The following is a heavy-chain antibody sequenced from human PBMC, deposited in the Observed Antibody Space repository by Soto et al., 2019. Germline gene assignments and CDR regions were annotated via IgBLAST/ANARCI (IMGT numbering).Heavy chain of an antibody. J-gene: IGHJ4*02. CDR2: ISSYNTNT. V-gene: IGHV1-18*01. CDR1: GYTFTSYH. Sequence: QVQLVQSGAEVKKPGASVKVSCKTSGYTFTSYHISWVRQAPGQGLEWMGWISSYNTNTNYAQKFKGRVTMTTDTLKDAAYMELRSLRSDDTAVYYCARDTPPTDYWGQGTLVTVSS. CDR3: ARDTPPTDY.